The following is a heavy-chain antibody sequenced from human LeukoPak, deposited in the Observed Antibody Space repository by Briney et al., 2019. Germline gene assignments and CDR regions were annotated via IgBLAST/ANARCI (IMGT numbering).Heavy chain of an antibody. Sequence: AGGSLRHSCAASGLTFSDYYMTWIRQAPGKGLEWVSSISGTGTTIYSADSVRGRFTVSRDNARNSLFLHMNSLRAEDTAVYYCAVQITMIVVVPYFDYWGQRTLVTVSS. J-gene: IGHJ4*02. D-gene: IGHD3-22*01. CDR2: ISGTGTTI. CDR3: AVQITMIVVVPYFDY. V-gene: IGHV3-11*04. CDR1: GLTFSDYY.